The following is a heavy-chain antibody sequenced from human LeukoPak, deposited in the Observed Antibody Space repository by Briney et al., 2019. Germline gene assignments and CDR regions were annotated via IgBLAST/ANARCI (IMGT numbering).Heavy chain of an antibody. D-gene: IGHD6-13*01. J-gene: IGHJ4*02. V-gene: IGHV3-23*01. CDR3: AKDAASSWQFTFDY. Sequence: GGSLRLSCAASGLTFSNYAMSWVRQAPGKGLEWVSAISGSGGSTYYADSVKGRFTISRDNSKNTLYLQMNSLRAEDTAVYYCAKDAASSWQFTFDYWGQGTLVTVSS. CDR2: ISGSGGST. CDR1: GLTFSNYA.